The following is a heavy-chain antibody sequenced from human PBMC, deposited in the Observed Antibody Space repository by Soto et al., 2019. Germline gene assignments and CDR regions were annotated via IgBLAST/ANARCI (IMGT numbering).Heavy chain of an antibody. Sequence: PGGSLRLSCAASGFTFSSYAMHWVRQAPGKGLEWVALIWYDGSKKYYADSVEGRFTISRDNSKNTLYLQLNSLRAEDTAVYYCARGGYNGWSLDYWSQGTLVTVPQ. CDR1: GFTFSSYA. J-gene: IGHJ4*02. D-gene: IGHD6-19*01. V-gene: IGHV3-33*01. CDR2: IWYDGSKK. CDR3: ARGGYNGWSLDY.